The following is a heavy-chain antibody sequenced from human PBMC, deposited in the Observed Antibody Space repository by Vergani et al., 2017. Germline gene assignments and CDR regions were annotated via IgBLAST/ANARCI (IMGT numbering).Heavy chain of an antibody. Sequence: EVQLLESGGGLVQPGGSLRLSCAASGFTFSSYAMSWVRQAPGKGLEWVSAISGSGGSTYYADSVKGRFTISRDNSKNTLYLQMNSLRGEDTAVYDGANDALEDYGDYVSWFDPWGQGTLVTVSS. CDR3: ANDALEDYGDYVSWFDP. CDR1: GFTFSSYA. J-gene: IGHJ5*02. D-gene: IGHD4-17*01. V-gene: IGHV3-23*01. CDR2: ISGSGGST.